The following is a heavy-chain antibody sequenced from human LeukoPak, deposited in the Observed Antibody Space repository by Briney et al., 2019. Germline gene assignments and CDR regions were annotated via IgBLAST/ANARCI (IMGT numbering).Heavy chain of an antibody. V-gene: IGHV1-2*06. CDR3: ARAGDVVTAIGGYYYYMDV. D-gene: IGHD2-21*02. J-gene: IGHJ6*03. CDR1: GYTFTGYY. Sequence: GASVKVSCKASGYTFTGYYMHWVRQAPGQGLEWMGRINPNSGGTNYAQKFQGRVTMTRDTSISTAYMELSRLRSDDTAVYYCARAGDVVTAIGGYYYYMDVWGKGTTVTVSS. CDR2: INPNSGGT.